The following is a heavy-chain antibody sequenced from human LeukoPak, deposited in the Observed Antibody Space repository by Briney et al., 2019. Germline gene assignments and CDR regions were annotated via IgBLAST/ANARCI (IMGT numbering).Heavy chain of an antibody. CDR3: ARTPEREYSSGWYYFDY. V-gene: IGHV3-53*01. CDR1: GFTVSSNY. Sequence: GGSLRLSCAASGFTVSSNYMSWVRQAPGKGLEWVSVIYSGGSTYYADSVKGRFTISRDNSKNTLYLQMNSLRAEDTAVYYCARTPEREYSSGWYYFDYWGQGTLVTVSS. CDR2: IYSGGST. J-gene: IGHJ4*02. D-gene: IGHD6-19*01.